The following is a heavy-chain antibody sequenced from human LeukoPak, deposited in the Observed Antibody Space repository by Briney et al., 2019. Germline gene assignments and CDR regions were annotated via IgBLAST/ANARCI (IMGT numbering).Heavy chain of an antibody. J-gene: IGHJ4*02. CDR3: ARCLRPYSSSPLFHY. D-gene: IGHD6-6*01. Sequence: GGSLRLSCAASGFTFSSYAMHWVRQAPGKGLEWVAVISYGGSNKYYADSVKGRFTISRDNSKNTLYLQMNSLRAEDTAVYYCARCLRPYSSSPLFHYWGQGTLVTVSS. V-gene: IGHV3-30-3*01. CDR2: ISYGGSNK. CDR1: GFTFSSYA.